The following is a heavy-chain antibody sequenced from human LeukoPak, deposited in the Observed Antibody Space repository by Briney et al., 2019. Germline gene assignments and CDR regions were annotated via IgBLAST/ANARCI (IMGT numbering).Heavy chain of an antibody. D-gene: IGHD6-13*01. V-gene: IGHV3-30*04. CDR3: ARVFEEVRKAAAGVDY. CDR1: GFTFSSYA. CDR2: ISYDGSNK. J-gene: IGHJ4*02. Sequence: GGSLRLSCAASGFTFSSYAMHWVRQAPGKGLEWVAVISYDGSNKYYADSVKGRFTISRDNSKNTLYLQMNSLRAEDTAVYYCARVFEEVRKAAAGVDYWGQGTLVTVSS.